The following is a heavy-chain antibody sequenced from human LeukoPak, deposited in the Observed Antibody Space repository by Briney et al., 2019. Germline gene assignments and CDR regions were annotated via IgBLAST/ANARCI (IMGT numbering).Heavy chain of an antibody. CDR2: ISSSSSYI. CDR1: GFTFSSYS. CDR3: ARVVVVAATKNWFDP. J-gene: IGHJ5*02. D-gene: IGHD2-15*01. Sequence: GGSLRLPCAASGFTFSSYSMNWVRQAPGKGLEWVSSISSSSSYIYYADSVKGRFTISRDNAKNSLYLQMNSLRSDDTAVYYCARVVVVAATKNWFDPWGQGTLVTVSS. V-gene: IGHV3-21*04.